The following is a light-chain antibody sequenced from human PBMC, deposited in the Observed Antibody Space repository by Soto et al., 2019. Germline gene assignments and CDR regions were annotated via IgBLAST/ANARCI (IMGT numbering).Light chain of an antibody. V-gene: IGKV4-1*01. CDR2: WAS. J-gene: IGKJ4*01. CDR1: QSVSSNY. CDR3: QQYYNTPLT. Sequence: EIVLTQSPGTLSLSPGERATLSCRASQSVSSNYLAWYQQKPRQPPKLLIYWASTRESGVPDRFSGSGSGTDFTLTISSLQAEDVAVYYCQQYYNTPLTFGGGTKVDIK.